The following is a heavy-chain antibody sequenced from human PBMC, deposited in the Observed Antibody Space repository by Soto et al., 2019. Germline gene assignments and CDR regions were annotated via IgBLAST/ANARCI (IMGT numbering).Heavy chain of an antibody. V-gene: IGHV2-5*02. CDR3: AHRRPYSKSPEYFFDY. CDR1: GFSLSTSGED. Sequence: SGPTLVNPTQTLTLTCTFSGFSLSTSGEDVGWIRHPPGKALEWLALIYWDDDKRYKPSLKSRLTITKGTSRNQVVLTMTNMDPLDTATYYCAHRRPYSKSPEYFFDYWGQGTLVTVSS. CDR2: IYWDDDK. J-gene: IGHJ4*02. D-gene: IGHD6-13*01.